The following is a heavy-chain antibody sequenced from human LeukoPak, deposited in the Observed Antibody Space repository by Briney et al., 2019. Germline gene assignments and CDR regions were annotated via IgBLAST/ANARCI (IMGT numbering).Heavy chain of an antibody. CDR2: INHSGST. CDR3: ARVNFWSGYLCFDY. D-gene: IGHD3-3*01. Sequence: SETLSLTCAVYGGSFSGYYWSWIRQPPGKGLEWIGEINHSGSTNYNPSLKSRVTISVDTSKNQFSLKLSSVTAADTAVYYCARVNFWSGYLCFDYWGQGTLVTVSS. V-gene: IGHV4-34*01. J-gene: IGHJ4*02. CDR1: GGSFSGYY.